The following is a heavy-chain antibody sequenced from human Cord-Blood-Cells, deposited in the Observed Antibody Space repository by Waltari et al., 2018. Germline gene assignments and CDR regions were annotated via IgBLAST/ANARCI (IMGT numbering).Heavy chain of an antibody. CDR1: GGSISSYY. D-gene: IGHD4-17*01. V-gene: IGHV4-59*01. CDR3: ARQGPSYGDYDY. Sequence: QVQLQESGPGLVKPSETLSLTCTVSGGSISSYYWSWIRQPPGKGLEWIGYIYYSGSTNHNPSLKGRVTISLDTSKNQFSLKLSSVTAADTAVYYCARQGPSYGDYDYWGQGTLVTVSS. CDR2: IYYSGST. J-gene: IGHJ4*02.